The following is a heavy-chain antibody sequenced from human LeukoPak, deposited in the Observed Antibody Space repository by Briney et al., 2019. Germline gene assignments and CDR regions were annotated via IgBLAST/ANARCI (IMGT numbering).Heavy chain of an antibody. V-gene: IGHV4-59*01. J-gene: IGHJ4*02. CDR2: TYYSGST. D-gene: IGHD1-26*01. CDR1: GGSISSYY. CDR3: AREWELLSYFDY. Sequence: SETLPLTCTVSGGSISSYYWSWIRQPPGKGLEWIGYTYYSGSTNYNPSLKSRVTISVDTSKNQFSLKLSSVTAADTAVYYCAREWELLSYFDYWGQGTLVTVSS.